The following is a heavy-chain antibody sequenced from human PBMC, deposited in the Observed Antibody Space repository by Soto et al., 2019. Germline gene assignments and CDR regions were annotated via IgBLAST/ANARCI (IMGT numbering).Heavy chain of an antibody. V-gene: IGHV3-30-3*01. CDR3: ARAFGGMVSTLRCMDV. CDR2: ISYDGSNK. D-gene: IGHD5-18*01. J-gene: IGHJ6*02. CDR1: GFTFSSYA. Sequence: GSLRLSCAASGFTFSSYAMHWVRQAPGKGLEWVAVISYDGSNKYYADSVKGRFTISRDNSKNTLYLQMNSLRAEDTAVYYCARAFGGMVSTLRCMDVWGQGTTVTVSS.